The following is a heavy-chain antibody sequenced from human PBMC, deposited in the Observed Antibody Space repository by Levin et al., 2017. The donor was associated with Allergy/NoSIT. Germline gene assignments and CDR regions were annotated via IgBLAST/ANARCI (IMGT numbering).Heavy chain of an antibody. CDR3: ASGDSSGLDY. D-gene: IGHD6-19*01. CDR2: IYYSGST. CDR1: GGSISSYY. J-gene: IGHJ4*02. V-gene: IGHV4-59*01. Sequence: SETLSLTCTVSGGSISSYYWSWIRQPPGKGLEWIGYIYYSGSTNYNPSLKSRVTISVDTSKNQFSLKLSSVTAADTAVYYCASGDSSGLDYWGQGTLVTVSS.